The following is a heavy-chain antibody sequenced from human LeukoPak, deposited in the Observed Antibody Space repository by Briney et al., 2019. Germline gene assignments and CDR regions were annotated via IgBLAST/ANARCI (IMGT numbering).Heavy chain of an antibody. Sequence: PSETLSLTCTVSARSISSGSYYWSWIRQPAGKGLEWIGRIYTSGSTNYNPSLKSRVTISVDTSKTQFSLKLSSVTAADTAVYYCARDLRDYYGSGSPHLGYWGQGTLVTVSS. J-gene: IGHJ4*02. D-gene: IGHD3-10*01. CDR3: ARDLRDYYGSGSPHLGY. CDR1: ARSISSGSYY. V-gene: IGHV4-61*02. CDR2: IYTSGST.